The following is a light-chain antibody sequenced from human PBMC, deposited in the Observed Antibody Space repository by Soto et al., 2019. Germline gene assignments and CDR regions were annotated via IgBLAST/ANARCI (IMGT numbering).Light chain of an antibody. CDR1: SSDVGAFNY. CDR2: DVT. Sequence: QSVLTQPASMSGSPGQSITISCIGTSSDVGAFNYVSWYQHHPGKAPKLIIYDVTDRPSGVSTRFSASKSGNTASLTISGLQAEDEADYYCSSYTTRNTEVFGTGTKLTVL. V-gene: IGLV2-14*03. J-gene: IGLJ1*01. CDR3: SSYTTRNTEV.